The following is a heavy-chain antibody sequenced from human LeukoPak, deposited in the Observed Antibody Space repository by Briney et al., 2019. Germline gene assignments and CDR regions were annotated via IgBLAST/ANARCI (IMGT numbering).Heavy chain of an antibody. CDR2: MNPNSGNT. D-gene: IGHD2-2*01. CDR1: GHTFTSYD. J-gene: IGHJ5*02. Sequence: ASVKVSCKASGHTFTSYDINWVRQATGQGLDWMGWMNPNSGNTGYAQKFQGRVTMTRNTSISTAYMELSSLRSEDTAVYYCARVRGPSKGILDIVVVPAANARTFDPWGQGTLVTVSS. CDR3: ARVRGPSKGILDIVVVPAANARTFDP. V-gene: IGHV1-8*01.